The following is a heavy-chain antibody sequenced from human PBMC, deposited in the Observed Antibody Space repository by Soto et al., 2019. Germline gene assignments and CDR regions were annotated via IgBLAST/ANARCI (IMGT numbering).Heavy chain of an antibody. J-gene: IGHJ4*02. Sequence: GGSLRLSCTASGFYFVSYGIHCFRHSPCRGLEWVAAASYDGSETYYADSAKGRFTVSKEISKNTAFLQMNALRHEDTAVYFCVRDSGWPILNFDSWGQGTLVPV. CDR3: VRDSGWPILNFDS. D-gene: IGHD3-10*01. CDR1: GFYFVSYG. CDR2: ASYDGSET. V-gene: IGHV3-30*03.